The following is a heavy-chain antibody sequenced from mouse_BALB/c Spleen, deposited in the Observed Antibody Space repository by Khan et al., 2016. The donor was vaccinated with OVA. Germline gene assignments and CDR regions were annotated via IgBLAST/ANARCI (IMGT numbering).Heavy chain of an antibody. CDR2: IYPKNGGT. Sequence: EVQLQESGPELVKPGASVKISCKTSGYTFPEYTVHWVKQSLGKSLDWIGVIYPKNGGTAYNQKFKGMATLNVDKSSSTAYMEFRSLTYEDTAVYYSAKDARRYWGQGTSVTVAS. CDR1: GYTFPEYT. J-gene: IGHJ4*01. V-gene: IGHV1-18*01. CDR3: AKDARRY.